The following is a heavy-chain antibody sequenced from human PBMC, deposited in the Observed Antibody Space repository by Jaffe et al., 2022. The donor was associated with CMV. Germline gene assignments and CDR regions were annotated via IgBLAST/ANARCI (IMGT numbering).Heavy chain of an antibody. CDR3: TTSEIGEFMFDY. CDR1: GFTFSNAW. Sequence: EVQLVESGGGLVKPGGSLRLSCAASGFTFSNAWMSWVRQAPGKGLEWVGRIKSKTDGGTTDYAAPVKGRFTISRDDSKNTLYLQMNSLKTEDTAVYYCTTSEIGEFMFDYWGQGTLVTVSS. V-gene: IGHV3-15*01. D-gene: IGHD3-10*01. CDR2: IKSKTDGGTT. J-gene: IGHJ4*02.